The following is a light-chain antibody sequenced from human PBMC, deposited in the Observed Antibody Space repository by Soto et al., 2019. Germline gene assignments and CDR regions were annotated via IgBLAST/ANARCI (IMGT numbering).Light chain of an antibody. J-gene: IGLJ1*01. V-gene: IGLV1-40*01. CDR1: SSNIGANSD. Sequence: QSVLTQPPSVSGAPGQRVTISCTGSSSNIGANSDVHWYQQLTGAAPKLLIYGNTNRPSGVSDRFSASKSGTSASLAITGLQAEDEADYYCQSYDNSLSGFYVFGTGTKATVL. CDR2: GNT. CDR3: QSYDNSLSGFYV.